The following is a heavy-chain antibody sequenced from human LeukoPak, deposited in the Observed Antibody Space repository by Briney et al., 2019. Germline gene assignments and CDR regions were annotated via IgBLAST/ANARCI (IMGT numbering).Heavy chain of an antibody. CDR3: GRDSSGYYGHKH. J-gene: IGHJ4*02. Sequence: GGSLRLSCAASGFTVSSSYMSWVRQAPGKGLEWVSGIYSGGSTYYADSVKGRFTISRDKTKNTLYLQMNSLRAEDTAVYYCGRDSSGYYGHKHWGQGTLVTVSS. V-gene: IGHV3-66*02. CDR2: IYSGGST. CDR1: GFTVSSSY. D-gene: IGHD3-22*01.